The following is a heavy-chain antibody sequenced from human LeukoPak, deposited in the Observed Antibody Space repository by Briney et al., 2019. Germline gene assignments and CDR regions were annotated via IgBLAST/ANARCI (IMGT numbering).Heavy chain of an antibody. Sequence: LGESLKISCKGSGYSFTSYWIGWVRQMPGKGLEWMGIIYPGDSDTRYSPSFQGQVTISADKSISTAYLQWSSLKASDSAMYFCARQVLYRSGWNEIDYWGPGTLVTVSS. CDR3: ARQVLYRSGWNEIDY. CDR2: IYPGDSDT. D-gene: IGHD6-19*01. CDR1: GYSFTSYW. V-gene: IGHV5-51*01. J-gene: IGHJ4*02.